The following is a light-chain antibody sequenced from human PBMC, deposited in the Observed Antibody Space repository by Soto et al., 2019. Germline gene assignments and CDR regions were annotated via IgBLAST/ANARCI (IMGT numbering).Light chain of an antibody. Sequence: QSALTQPASVSGSPGQSITISCTGTSRDVGGYKYVSWYQQHPGKAPKLIIYEVSNRPSGVSNRFSGSKSGNTASLTISGLQAEDEADYYCSSFTSTSTLYVFGTGTKLTVL. CDR1: SRDVGGYKY. CDR3: SSFTSTSTLYV. CDR2: EVS. V-gene: IGLV2-14*01. J-gene: IGLJ1*01.